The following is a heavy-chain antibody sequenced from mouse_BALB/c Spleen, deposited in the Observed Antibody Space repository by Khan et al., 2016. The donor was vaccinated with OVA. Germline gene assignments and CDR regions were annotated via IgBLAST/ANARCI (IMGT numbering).Heavy chain of an antibody. CDR1: GYTFSSYW. CDR3: ARGNYYGSSSWFGY. CDR2: ILPGSGSN. J-gene: IGHJ3*01. Sequence: VKLMESGAELMKPGASVKISCKATGYTFSSYWIEWVKQRPGHGLEWIGEILPGSGSNNYNEKFKGKATFTADTSSNTAYMQLSSLTSKDSAVYYCARGNYYGSSSWFGYWGQGTLVTVS. D-gene: IGHD1-1*01. V-gene: IGHV1-9*01.